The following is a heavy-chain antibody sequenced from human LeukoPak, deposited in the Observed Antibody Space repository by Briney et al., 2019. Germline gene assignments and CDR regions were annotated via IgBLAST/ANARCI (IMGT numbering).Heavy chain of an antibody. CDR2: INPNSGGT. V-gene: IGHV1-2*02. D-gene: IGHD2-8*01. Sequence: ASVKVSCKASGYTFTGYYMHWLRQAPGQGLEWMGWINPNSGGTNYAQKFQGRVTMTRDTSISTAYMELSRLRSDDTAVYYCARVMVYGDYYYYYMDVWGKGTTVTVSS. J-gene: IGHJ6*03. CDR1: GYTFTGYY. CDR3: ARVMVYGDYYYYYMDV.